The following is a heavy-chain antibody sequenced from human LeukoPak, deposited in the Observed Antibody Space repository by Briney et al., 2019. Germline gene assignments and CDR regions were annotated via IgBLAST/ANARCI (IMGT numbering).Heavy chain of an antibody. V-gene: IGHV3-21*01. D-gene: IGHD3-16*02. Sequence: GGSLRLSCGASGFPFSSYSMNWVPQAPGKGLEWVSSISSSSSYIYYADSVKGRFTISRDNTKNSLYLQMNSLRAEDTAVYYCARALPFDYWGQGTLVTVSS. CDR2: ISSSSSYI. CDR3: ARALPFDY. J-gene: IGHJ4*02. CDR1: GFPFSSYS.